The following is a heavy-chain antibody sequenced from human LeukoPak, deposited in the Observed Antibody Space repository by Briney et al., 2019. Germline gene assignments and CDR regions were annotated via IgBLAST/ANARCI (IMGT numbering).Heavy chain of an antibody. CDR3: AKPKDNSLYCFDY. CDR2: ISSSSSTI. CDR1: GFTFSTYS. D-gene: IGHD1-20*01. V-gene: IGHV3-48*01. J-gene: IGHJ4*02. Sequence: GGSLRLSCAASGFTFSTYSMIWVRQAPGKGLEWVSYISSSSSTIYYADSVKGRFTISRDNSKNTLYLQMSSLRAEDTAVYYCAKPKDNSLYCFDYWGQGTLVTVSS.